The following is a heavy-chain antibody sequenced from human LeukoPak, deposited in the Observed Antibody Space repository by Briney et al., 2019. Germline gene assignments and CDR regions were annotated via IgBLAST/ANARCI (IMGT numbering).Heavy chain of an antibody. Sequence: SETLSLTCTVSGASFSSSTYYWGWIRQPPGTGLEWFGRIYYSGSTYYNPSLKSRVTMSVDTSKNQFSLKLSSVTAADTAVYYCARHAGGIAAAGTRPFDYWGQGTLVTVSS. J-gene: IGHJ4*02. CDR1: GASFSSSTYY. CDR3: ARHAGGIAAAGTRPFDY. D-gene: IGHD6-13*01. CDR2: IYYSGST. V-gene: IGHV4-39*01.